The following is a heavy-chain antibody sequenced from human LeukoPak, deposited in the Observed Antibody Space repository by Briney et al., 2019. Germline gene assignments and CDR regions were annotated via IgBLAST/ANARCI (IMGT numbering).Heavy chain of an antibody. CDR2: IYYSGST. J-gene: IGHJ4*02. CDR1: GGSISSYY. V-gene: IGHV4-59*01. D-gene: IGHD1-26*01. CDR3: ARDKRGYWEPDY. Sequence: SETLSLTCTVSGGSISSYYWSWIRQPPGKGLEWIGYIYYSGSTNYNPSFKSRVTISVDTSKNQFSLKLSSVTAADTAVYYCARDKRGYWEPDYWGQGTLVTVSS.